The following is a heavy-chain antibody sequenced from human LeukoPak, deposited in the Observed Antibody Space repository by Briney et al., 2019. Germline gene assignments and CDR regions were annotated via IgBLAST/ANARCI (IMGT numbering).Heavy chain of an antibody. CDR3: ARGITIFGVVLDY. J-gene: IGHJ4*02. CDR2: ISSSSSYI. Sequence: PGGSLRLSCAAPGFTFSSYSMNWVRQAPGKGLEWVSSISSSSSYIYYADSVKGRFTISRDNAKNSLYLQMNSLRAEDTAVYYCARGITIFGVVLDYWGQGTLVTVSS. D-gene: IGHD3-3*01. CDR1: GFTFSSYS. V-gene: IGHV3-21*01.